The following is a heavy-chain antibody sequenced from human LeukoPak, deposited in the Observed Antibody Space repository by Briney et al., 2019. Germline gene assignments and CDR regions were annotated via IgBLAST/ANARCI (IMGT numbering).Heavy chain of an antibody. Sequence: GGSLRLSCAASGFTFSSYSMNWVRQAPGKGLEWVSSISSSSSYIYYADSVKGRFTISRDNAKNSLYLQMNSLRAEDTAVYYCARDGVQATVTNRFDPWGQGTLVTVSS. V-gene: IGHV3-21*01. CDR3: ARDGVQATVTNRFDP. D-gene: IGHD4-17*01. J-gene: IGHJ5*02. CDR1: GFTFSSYS. CDR2: ISSSSSYI.